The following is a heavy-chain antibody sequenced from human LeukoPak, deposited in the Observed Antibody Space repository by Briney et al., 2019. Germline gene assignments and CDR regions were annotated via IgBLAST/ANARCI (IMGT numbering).Heavy chain of an antibody. Sequence: GASVKVSCKASGYTFTSYAISWVRQAPGQGLEWMGRIIPILGIANYAQKFQGRVTITADKSTSTAYMELSSLRSEDTAVYYCAREKDYGGNSGDAFDIWGQGTMVTVSS. V-gene: IGHV1-69*04. CDR3: AREKDYGGNSGDAFDI. CDR2: IIPILGIA. J-gene: IGHJ3*02. CDR1: GYTFTSYA. D-gene: IGHD4-23*01.